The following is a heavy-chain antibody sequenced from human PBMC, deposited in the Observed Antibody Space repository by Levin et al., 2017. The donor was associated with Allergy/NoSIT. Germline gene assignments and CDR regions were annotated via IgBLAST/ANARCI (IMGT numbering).Heavy chain of an antibody. Sequence: QSGGSLRLSCAASGFTFSSYGMNWVRQTPEKGLEWVSYISGASATIYYTDSVKGRFTISRDNAKKSLYLQMSSLRDDDTAIYYCARHYDFWTGYFGYWGLGTLVTVSS. CDR2: ISGASATI. V-gene: IGHV3-48*02. J-gene: IGHJ4*02. CDR1: GFTFSSYG. CDR3: ARHYDFWTGYFGY. D-gene: IGHD3-3*01.